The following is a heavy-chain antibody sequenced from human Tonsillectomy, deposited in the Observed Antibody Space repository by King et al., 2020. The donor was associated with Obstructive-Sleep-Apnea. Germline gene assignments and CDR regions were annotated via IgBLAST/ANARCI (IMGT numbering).Heavy chain of an antibody. V-gene: IGHV4-31*03. CDR1: GGSISSGGYY. CDR3: AGERGVMGGDYSFDY. Sequence: VQLQESGPGLVRPSQTLSLTCTVSGGSISSGGYYWSWIRQHPGKGLEWIGYIYYSGSTYYNPSLKSRVTISVDTSKNQFSLKLSSVTAADTAGYYCAGERGVMGGDYSFDYWGQGTLVTVSS. CDR2: IYYSGST. D-gene: IGHD4-11*01. J-gene: IGHJ4*02.